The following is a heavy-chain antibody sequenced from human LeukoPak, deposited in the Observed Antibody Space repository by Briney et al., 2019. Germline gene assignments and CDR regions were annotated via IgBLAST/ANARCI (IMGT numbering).Heavy chain of an antibody. V-gene: IGHV1-46*01. Sequence: ASVTVSCKASGYTFTSYYMHWVRQAPGQGLEWMGIINPSGGSTSYAQKFQGRVTMTRDTSTSTVYMELSSLRSEDTAVYYCARDHGGADTDYYFDYWGQGTLVTVSS. CDR1: GYTFTSYY. J-gene: IGHJ4*02. D-gene: IGHD4-17*01. CDR3: ARDHGGADTDYYFDY. CDR2: INPSGGST.